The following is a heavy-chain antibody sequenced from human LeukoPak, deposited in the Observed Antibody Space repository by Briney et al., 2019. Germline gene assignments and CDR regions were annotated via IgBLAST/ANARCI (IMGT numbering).Heavy chain of an antibody. Sequence: SETLSLTCTVSGGSISTYYWSWIRQPPGKGLEWIGYIYYSGSTNYNPSLKSRVTISVDTSKNQFSLKLNSVTAADTAVYYCTRHWSEFYNYGMGVWGHGTTVTVSS. J-gene: IGHJ6*02. CDR1: GGSISTYY. CDR3: TRHWSEFYNYGMGV. D-gene: IGHD3-3*01. CDR2: IYYSGST. V-gene: IGHV4-59*08.